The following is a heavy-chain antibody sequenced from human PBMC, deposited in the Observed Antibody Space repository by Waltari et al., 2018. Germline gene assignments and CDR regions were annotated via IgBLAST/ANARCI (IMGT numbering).Heavy chain of an antibody. J-gene: IGHJ4*02. D-gene: IGHD3-16*01. CDR2: INPSGGNT. CDR1: GYTFTSYY. V-gene: IGHV1-46*01. Sequence: QVQLVQSGAEVKKPGASVKVSCKASGYTFTSYYMHWVRQAPGQGLEWMGIINPSGGNTSYAQKFQGRVTMTRDTSTSTVYMELSSLRSEDTAVYYCARDSPPAGVVRPFGRNFDYWGQGTLVTVSS. CDR3: ARDSPPAGVVRPFGRNFDY.